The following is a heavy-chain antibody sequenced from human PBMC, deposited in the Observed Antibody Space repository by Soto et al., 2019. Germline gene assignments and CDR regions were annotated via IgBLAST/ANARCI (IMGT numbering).Heavy chain of an antibody. D-gene: IGHD6-6*01. CDR1: GFTFSSYA. Sequence: GGSLRLSCAASGFTFSSYAMHWVRQAPGKGLEWVALISYEGTNKYYADSVKGRFTISRDNSKNTLYMQMNILRPEDTAVYFCAKGSQPYFYYMDVWGKGTTLTVSS. J-gene: IGHJ6*03. CDR3: AKGSQPYFYYMDV. CDR2: ISYEGTNK. V-gene: IGHV3-30*18.